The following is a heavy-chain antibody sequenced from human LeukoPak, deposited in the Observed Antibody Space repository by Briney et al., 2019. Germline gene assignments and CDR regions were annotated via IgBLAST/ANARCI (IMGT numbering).Heavy chain of an antibody. CDR2: ISGSGGST. J-gene: IGHJ4*02. CDR1: GFTFSSYA. V-gene: IGHV3-23*01. D-gene: IGHD6-13*01. Sequence: GGSLRLSCAASGFTFSSYAMSWVRQAPGKGLEWVSAISGSGGSTYYAASVKGRFAISRDNSKNTLYLQMNGLRPEDTAMYYCARQAAAATPFHYWGQGSLVTVS. CDR3: ARQAAAATPFHY.